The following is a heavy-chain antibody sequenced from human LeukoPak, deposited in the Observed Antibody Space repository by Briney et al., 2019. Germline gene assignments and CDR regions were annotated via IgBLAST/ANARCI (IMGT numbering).Heavy chain of an antibody. CDR3: ARVLNRDFDY. Sequence: GGSLRLSCAASGFTFSSYSMNWVRQAPGKGLEWVSGINWNGGSTGYADSVKGRFTISRDNAKNSLYLQMNSLRAEDTALYHCARVLNRDFDYWGQGTLVTVSS. CDR1: GFTFSSYS. V-gene: IGHV3-20*01. CDR2: INWNGGST. J-gene: IGHJ4*02.